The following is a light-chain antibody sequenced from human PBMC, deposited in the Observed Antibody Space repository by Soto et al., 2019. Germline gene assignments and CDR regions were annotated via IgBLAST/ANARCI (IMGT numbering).Light chain of an antibody. V-gene: IGLV2-23*01. CDR2: EGT. CDR1: SSNVGSYDL. J-gene: IGLJ2*01. Sequence: QSALTQPASVSGSPGQSITISCTGTSSNVGSYDLVSWYQQHPGEAPKLMIYEGTKRPSGVSNRFSGSKSANTASLTISGLQPEVAADYYCCSYAGSDTMIFGGGTKLTVL. CDR3: CSYAGSDTMI.